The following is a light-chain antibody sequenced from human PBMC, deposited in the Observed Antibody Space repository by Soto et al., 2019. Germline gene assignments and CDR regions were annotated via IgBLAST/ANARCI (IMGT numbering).Light chain of an antibody. CDR1: SSNIGAGYD. Sequence: QSVLTQPPSVSGAPGQRVTISCTGSSSNIGAGYDVHWYQQLPGTVPKLLVHGNTDRPSGVPDRFSGSKSGTSASLAITGLQAEDEADYYCQSYDSSLSGWLFGGGTKLTVL. V-gene: IGLV1-40*01. CDR2: GNT. CDR3: QSYDSSLSGWL. J-gene: IGLJ2*01.